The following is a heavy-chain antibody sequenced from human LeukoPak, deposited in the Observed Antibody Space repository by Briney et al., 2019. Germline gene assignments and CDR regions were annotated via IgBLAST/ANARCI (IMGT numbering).Heavy chain of an antibody. CDR3: ARNYFESGSPDY. J-gene: IGHJ4*02. Sequence: SETLSLTCTVSGYSISNGYYWGWIRQPPGKGLECIGTIYHSGSTYYNPSLKSRVTISVDTSKNQFSLNLSSVTAADTAVYHCARNYFESGSPDYWGQGTLVTVSS. D-gene: IGHD3-10*01. CDR2: IYHSGST. V-gene: IGHV4-38-2*02. CDR1: GYSISNGYY.